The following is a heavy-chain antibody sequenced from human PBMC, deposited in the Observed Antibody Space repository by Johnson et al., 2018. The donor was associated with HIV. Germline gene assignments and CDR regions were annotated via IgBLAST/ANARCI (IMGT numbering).Heavy chain of an antibody. CDR2: IWYDASKR. J-gene: IGHJ3*02. CDR3: AKEYYYDSSGFPDAFDI. V-gene: IGHV3-30*02. Sequence: QVLLVESGGGVVQPGGSLRLSCAASRFTFDSYGMHWVRQAPGRGLEWLAVIWYDASKRYYADSVKGRFTISRDNSKNTMDLQMNSLRAEDTAVYYCAKEYYYDSSGFPDAFDIWGQGTMVTVSS. D-gene: IGHD3-22*01. CDR1: RFTFDSYG.